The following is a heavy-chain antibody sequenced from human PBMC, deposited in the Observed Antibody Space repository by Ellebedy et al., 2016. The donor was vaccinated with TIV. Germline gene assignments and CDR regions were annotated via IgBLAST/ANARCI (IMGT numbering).Heavy chain of an antibody. Sequence: MPSETLSLTCTVSGGSISSSSYYWGWIRQPPGKGLEWIGSIYYSGSTNYNPSLKSRVTISVDTSKNQFSLKVSSVTAADTAVYYCARDAGYSSSWFYYYYGMDVWGQGTTVTVSS. CDR2: IYYSGST. CDR1: GGSISSSSYY. CDR3: ARDAGYSSSWFYYYYGMDV. J-gene: IGHJ6*02. D-gene: IGHD6-13*01. V-gene: IGHV4-39*07.